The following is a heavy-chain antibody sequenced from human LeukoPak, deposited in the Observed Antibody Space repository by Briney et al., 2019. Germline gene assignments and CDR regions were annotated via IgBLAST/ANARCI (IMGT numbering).Heavy chain of an antibody. CDR2: ISSSSGTII. V-gene: IGHV3-11*04. CDR1: GFTFSNSY. Sequence: GGSLRLSCAASGFTFSNSYMSWIRQAPGKGLEWISYISSSSGTIIHYADSVKGRFTISRDNARNSLFLQMTGLRAEDTAVYYCARAPCSGGSCSLVHFDYWGQGTLVTVSS. CDR3: ARAPCSGGSCSLVHFDY. J-gene: IGHJ4*02. D-gene: IGHD2-15*01.